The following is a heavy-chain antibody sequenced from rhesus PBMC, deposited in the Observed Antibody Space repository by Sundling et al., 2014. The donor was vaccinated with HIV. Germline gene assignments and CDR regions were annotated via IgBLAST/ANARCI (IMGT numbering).Heavy chain of an antibody. CDR2: ISGSLGNT. Sequence: QVQLQESGPGLVTPSETLSLTCAVSGGSISGGYYWAWIRQPPGKGLEWIGSISGSLGNTDYNPSLKSRVTISTDTSKNQFSLKLSSVTAADTAVYYCARTGPWTGYYSFDYWGQGVLVTVSS. D-gene: IGHD3-3*01. J-gene: IGHJ4*01. CDR3: ARTGPWTGYYSFDY. CDR1: GGSISGGYY. V-gene: IGHV4-99*01.